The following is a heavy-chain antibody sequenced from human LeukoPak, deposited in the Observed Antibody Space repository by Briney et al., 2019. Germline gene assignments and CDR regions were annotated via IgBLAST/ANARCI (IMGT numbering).Heavy chain of an antibody. CDR2: IYTSGST. CDR1: GGSISSYN. V-gene: IGHV4-4*07. Sequence: SETLSLTCTVSGGSISSYNWSWLRQPAGKGLEWIGRIYTSGSTNYNPSLKSRVTMSVDTSKNQFSLKLSSVTAADTAVYYCARDSRYNWFDPWGQGTLVTVSS. J-gene: IGHJ5*02. CDR3: ARDSRYNWFDP.